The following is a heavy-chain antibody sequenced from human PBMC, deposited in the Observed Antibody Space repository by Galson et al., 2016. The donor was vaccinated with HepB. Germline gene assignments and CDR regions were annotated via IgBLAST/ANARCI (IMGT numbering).Heavy chain of an antibody. CDR3: AGNSGFMGTAAAGNWFDP. CDR1: GYTFTGYY. CDR2: INPNSGGT. D-gene: IGHD6-13*01. J-gene: IGHJ5*02. Sequence: SVKVSCKASGYTFTGYYMHWVRQAPGQGLEWMGRINPNSGGTSYAQKFQGRVTMTRDTSISTAYMELSRLRSDDTAVYSCAGNSGFMGTAAAGNWFDPWGQGTLVTVSS. V-gene: IGHV1-2*06.